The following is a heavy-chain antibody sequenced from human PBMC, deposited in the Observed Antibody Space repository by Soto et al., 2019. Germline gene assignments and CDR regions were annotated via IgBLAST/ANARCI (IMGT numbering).Heavy chain of an antibody. Sequence: ASVKVSCKASGYTFTSYAMHWVRQAPGQRLEWMGWINAGNGNTKYSQKFQGRVTITRDTSASTAYMELSSLRSEDTAVYYCARDLASHESYPSWYSSSSTLPDYWGQGTLVTVSS. D-gene: IGHD6-6*01. CDR2: INAGNGNT. CDR3: ARDLASHESYPSWYSSSSTLPDY. J-gene: IGHJ4*02. CDR1: GYTFTSYA. V-gene: IGHV1-3*01.